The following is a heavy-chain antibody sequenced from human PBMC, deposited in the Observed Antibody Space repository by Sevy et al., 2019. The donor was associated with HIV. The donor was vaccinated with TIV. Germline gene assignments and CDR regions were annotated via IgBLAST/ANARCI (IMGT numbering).Heavy chain of an antibody. CDR1: GGSITSLY. CDR3: AGENAWGRGYS. J-gene: IGHJ4*02. Sequence: SETLSLTCTVSGGSITSLYWNWIRQPPGKGLEWIANIYYNGHINYNPSLKSRVTLSLDTSKNQFSLRLSSGTAADTAMYYCAGENAWGRGYSWGQGTLVTVSS. CDR2: IYYNGHI. D-gene: IGHD1-26*01. V-gene: IGHV4-59*08.